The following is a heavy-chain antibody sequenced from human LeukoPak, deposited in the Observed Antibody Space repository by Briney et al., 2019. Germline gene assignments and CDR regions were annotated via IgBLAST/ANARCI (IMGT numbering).Heavy chain of an antibody. CDR2: IIPIFGTA. J-gene: IGHJ4*02. CDR3: ARESRIGDYSDSSGSDY. D-gene: IGHD3-22*01. Sequence: SVKVSCKASGGTFSSYAISWVRQAPGQGLEWMGGIIPIFGTANYAQKFQGRVTITADKSTSTAYMELSSLRSEDTAVYYCARESRIGDYSDSSGSDYWGQGTLVTVSS. V-gene: IGHV1-69*06. CDR1: GGTFSSYA.